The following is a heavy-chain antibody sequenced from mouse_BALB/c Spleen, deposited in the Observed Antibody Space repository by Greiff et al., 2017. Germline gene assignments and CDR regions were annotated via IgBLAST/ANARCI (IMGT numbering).Heavy chain of an antibody. Sequence: EVQLVESGGGLVQPGGSLKLSCAASGFTFSSYGMSWVRQTPDKRLELVATINSNGGSTYYPDSVKGRFTISRDNAKNTLYLQMSSLKSEDTAMYYCARYDYYYFDYWGQGTTLTVSS. D-gene: IGHD2-4*01. CDR3: ARYDYYYFDY. J-gene: IGHJ2*01. CDR2: INSNGGST. CDR1: GFTFSSYG. V-gene: IGHV5-6-3*01.